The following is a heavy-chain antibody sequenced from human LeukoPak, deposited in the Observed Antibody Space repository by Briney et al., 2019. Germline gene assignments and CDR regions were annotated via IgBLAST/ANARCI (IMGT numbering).Heavy chain of an antibody. J-gene: IGHJ3*02. CDR2: IKEDGSEK. CDR3: AREDLLLWFGELLNTAFDI. D-gene: IGHD3-10*01. CDR1: GVTYSTSW. V-gene: IGHV3-7*01. Sequence: GGSLRLSCAASGVTYSTSWMTWVRQAPGKGLEWVANIKEDGSEKNYVDSVKGRFTISRDNAKNSLYLQMNSLRAEDTAVYYCAREDLLLWFGELLNTAFDIWGQGTMVTVSS.